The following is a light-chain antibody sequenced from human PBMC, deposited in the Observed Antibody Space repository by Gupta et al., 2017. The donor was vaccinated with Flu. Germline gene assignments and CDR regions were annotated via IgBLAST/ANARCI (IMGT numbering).Light chain of an antibody. CDR1: NIGTQN. CDR3: QVWDSSSDHPYV. Sequence: SYVLTQPPSVSVAPGQTATLTCERNNIGTQNVHWDQQKPGQAPVLVVYDDSDRPSGIPDRISGSNSGNTANLTISRVEAGDEADYYCQVWDSSSDHPYVFGTGTRVTVL. CDR2: DDS. J-gene: IGLJ1*01. V-gene: IGLV3-21*02.